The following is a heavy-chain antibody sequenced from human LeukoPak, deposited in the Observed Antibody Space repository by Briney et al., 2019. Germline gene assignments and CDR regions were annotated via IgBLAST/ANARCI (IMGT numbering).Heavy chain of an antibody. J-gene: IGHJ4*02. CDR1: GYTFTSYD. CDR2: MNPNSGNT. V-gene: IGHV1-8*01. Sequence: GASVKVSCKASGYTFTSYDINWVRQATRQGLEWMGWMNPNSGNTGYAQKFQGRVTMTRNTSISTAYMELSSLRSEDTAVYYCALGAGGMYYFDYWGQGTLVTVSS. D-gene: IGHD3-16*01. CDR3: ALGAGGMYYFDY.